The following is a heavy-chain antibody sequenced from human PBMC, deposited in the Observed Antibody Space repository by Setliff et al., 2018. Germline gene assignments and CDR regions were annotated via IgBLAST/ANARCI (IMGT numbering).Heavy chain of an antibody. D-gene: IGHD3-16*01. CDR1: GFTFSNYE. Sequence: GSLRLSCVASGFTFSNYEFNWVRQAPGKGLEWIGYIYYSGSTNYNPSLKSRVTISVDTSKNQFSLKLSSVTAADTAVYYCARHRLMAYYFDYWGQGTLVTVSS. J-gene: IGHJ4*02. V-gene: IGHV4-59*08. CDR2: IYYSGST. CDR3: ARHRLMAYYFDY.